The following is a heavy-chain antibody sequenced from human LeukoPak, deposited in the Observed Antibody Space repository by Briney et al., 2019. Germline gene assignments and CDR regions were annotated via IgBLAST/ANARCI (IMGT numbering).Heavy chain of an antibody. V-gene: IGHV3-30-3*01. J-gene: IGHJ6*02. CDR1: GFTFNSYT. D-gene: IGHD6-19*01. CDR2: ISYDGGNK. Sequence: GRSLRLSCAASGFTFNSYTMHWVRQAPGMGLEWVAVISYDGGNKYYADSVRGRFTISRDNSKNTLSLQINSLKTGDTAVYYCARYGEALRGRGYNSGWDTGRGYYYGMDVWGQGTTVTVSS. CDR3: ARYGEALRGRGYNSGWDTGRGYYYGMDV.